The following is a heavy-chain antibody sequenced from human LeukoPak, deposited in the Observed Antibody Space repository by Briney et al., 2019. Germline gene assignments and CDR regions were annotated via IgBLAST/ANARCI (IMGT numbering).Heavy chain of an antibody. D-gene: IGHD6-19*01. J-gene: IGHJ4*02. Sequence: SETLSLTCSVSGGSISTYYWAWIRQPPGKGLEWIGYVYHRGSANYTPSLRSRVTISVDTSKNQLSLTLTSVTAADAAVYYCARGKVVAGTPGQNSWDYWGQGTLVTVSS. CDR2: VYHRGSA. CDR3: ARGKVVAGTPGQNSWDY. V-gene: IGHV4-59*13. CDR1: GGSISTYY.